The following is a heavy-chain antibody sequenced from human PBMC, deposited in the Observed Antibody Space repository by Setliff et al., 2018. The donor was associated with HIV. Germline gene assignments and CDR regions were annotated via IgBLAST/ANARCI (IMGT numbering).Heavy chain of an antibody. D-gene: IGHD3-16*01. CDR3: VNPSGAMGDFDS. J-gene: IGHJ4*02. CDR1: GGSSGSSNYY. CDR2: VHNSGST. V-gene: IGHV4-39*01. Sequence: SETLSLTCTVSGGSISGGSSGSSNYYWGWIRQPPGKGLEWIASVHNSGSTYYNSSLKSRITISLDTSKNQFSLQLTSVTAADTAVYYCVNPSGAMGDFDSWGQGTLVTVSS.